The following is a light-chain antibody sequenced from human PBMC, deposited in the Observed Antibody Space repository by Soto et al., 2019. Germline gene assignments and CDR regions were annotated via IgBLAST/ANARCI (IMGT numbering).Light chain of an antibody. CDR2: GAS. CDR1: QSVSSN. V-gene: IGKV3-15*01. J-gene: IGKJ4*01. CDR3: QQYNNWPPLT. Sequence: EIVMTQSPATLSVSPGERATLSCRASQSVSSNLAWYQQKPGQAPRRLIYGASTRATGIPARFSGSGSATEVTLTISSLQSEDFAVYYCQQYNNWPPLTFGGGTKVEIK.